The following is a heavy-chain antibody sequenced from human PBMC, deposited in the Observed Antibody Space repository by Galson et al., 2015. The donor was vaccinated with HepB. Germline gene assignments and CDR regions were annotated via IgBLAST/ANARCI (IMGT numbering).Heavy chain of an antibody. CDR2: IYPGDSDT. CDR1: GYSFTSYW. D-gene: IGHD2-2*01. Sequence: QSGAEVKKPGESLKISCKGSGYSFTSYWIGWVRQMPGKGLEWMGIIYPGDSDTRYSLSFQGQVTIPADKSISTAYLQWSSLKASDTAMYYCARSPDIVVVPVAFDYWGQGTLVTVSS. CDR3: ARSPDIVVVPVAFDY. V-gene: IGHV5-51*03. J-gene: IGHJ4*02.